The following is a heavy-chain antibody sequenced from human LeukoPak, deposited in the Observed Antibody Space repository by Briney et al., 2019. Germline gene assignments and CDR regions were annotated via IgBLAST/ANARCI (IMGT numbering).Heavy chain of an antibody. Sequence: ASVKVSCKASGYTFTGYYMHWVRQAPGQGLEWMGRINPNSGNTGYAQKFQGRVTMTRNTSISTAYMELSSLRSEDTAVYYCAREYYDSSGYYPDWGQGTLVTVSS. CDR2: INPNSGNT. V-gene: IGHV1-8*02. CDR3: AREYYDSSGYYPD. CDR1: GYTFTGYY. D-gene: IGHD3-22*01. J-gene: IGHJ4*02.